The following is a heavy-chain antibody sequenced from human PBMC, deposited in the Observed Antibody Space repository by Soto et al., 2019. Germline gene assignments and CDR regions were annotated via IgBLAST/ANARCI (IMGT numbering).Heavy chain of an antibody. CDR3: ARWSDYGDYYFYGLDV. J-gene: IGHJ6*02. Sequence: SETLSLTCAVYRGSFSGYYWSWIRQSPGMGLQWIGEISHNGTTNYNPSLKSRVTISLGVSKNQFSLKLPSVTAADTAVYYCARWSDYGDYYFYGLDVWGQGTTVTV. CDR1: RGSFSGYY. V-gene: IGHV4-34*01. D-gene: IGHD4-17*01. CDR2: ISHNGTT.